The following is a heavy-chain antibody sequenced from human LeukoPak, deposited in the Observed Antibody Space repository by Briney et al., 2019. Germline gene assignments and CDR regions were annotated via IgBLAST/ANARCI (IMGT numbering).Heavy chain of an antibody. V-gene: IGHV4-30-4*01. Sequence: TLSLTCTVSGGSISSGDYYWSWIRQPPGKGLEWIGYIYYSGSTYYNPSLKSRVTISVDTSKNQFSLKLSSVTAADTAVYYCARGFGALWFGELLYPSYFDYWGQGTLVTVSS. CDR2: IYYSGST. CDR3: ARGFGALWFGELLYPSYFDY. D-gene: IGHD3-10*01. CDR1: GGSISSGDYY. J-gene: IGHJ4*02.